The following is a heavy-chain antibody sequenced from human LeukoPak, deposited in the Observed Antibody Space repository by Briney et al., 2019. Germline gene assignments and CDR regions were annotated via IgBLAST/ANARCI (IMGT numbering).Heavy chain of an antibody. D-gene: IGHD3-3*01. Sequence: SETLSLTCTVSGGSISSYYWSWIRQPPGKGLEWIGYIYYSGSTNYNPSLKSRVTISVDTSKNQFSLKLSSVTAADTAVYYCATRDWSGHQGRDYWGQGTLVTVSS. CDR1: GGSISSYY. CDR3: ATRDWSGHQGRDY. CDR2: IYYSGST. J-gene: IGHJ4*02. V-gene: IGHV4-59*12.